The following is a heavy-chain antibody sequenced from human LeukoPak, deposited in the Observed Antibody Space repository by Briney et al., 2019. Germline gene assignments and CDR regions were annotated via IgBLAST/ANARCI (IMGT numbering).Heavy chain of an antibody. Sequence: GESLKISCRGSGYSFTSYWFGWLGQMPGKGLEGLGITFPGDSDTRYSPSFQGQVTISADKSISTAYLQWSSLKASDTAMYYCARHLVGATPMGYYYYMDVWGKGTTVTISS. CDR3: ARHLVGATPMGYYYYMDV. V-gene: IGHV5-51*01. J-gene: IGHJ6*03. D-gene: IGHD1-26*01. CDR2: TFPGDSDT. CDR1: GYSFTSYW.